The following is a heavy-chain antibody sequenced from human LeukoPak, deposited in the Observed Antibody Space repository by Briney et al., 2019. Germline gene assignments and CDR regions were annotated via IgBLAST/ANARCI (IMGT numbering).Heavy chain of an antibody. CDR3: ARGGGYNWFDP. CDR2: ISHSGST. V-gene: IGHV4-34*01. CDR1: GGSFSGYY. J-gene: IGHJ5*02. Sequence: SETLSLTCAVYGGSFSGYYWSWIRQPPGKGLKWIGEISHSGSTNYNPSLKSRVTISVDTSKNQFSLKLSSVTAADTAVYYCARGGGYNWFDPWGQGTLVTVSS.